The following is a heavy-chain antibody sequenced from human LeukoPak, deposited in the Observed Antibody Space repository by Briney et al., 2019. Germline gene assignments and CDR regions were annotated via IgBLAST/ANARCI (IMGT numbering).Heavy chain of an antibody. Sequence: SETLSLTCTVSGDSMSDGAYYWGWIRQHPGKGLEWIGYIYYSGNTYYNPSLKSRLAISVDTSKNQFSLKLNSVTAADTAVYYCARASRYFDWFVFDYWGQGTLVTVSS. J-gene: IGHJ4*02. CDR1: GDSMSDGAYY. V-gene: IGHV4-31*03. D-gene: IGHD3-9*01. CDR3: ARASRYFDWFVFDY. CDR2: IYYSGNT.